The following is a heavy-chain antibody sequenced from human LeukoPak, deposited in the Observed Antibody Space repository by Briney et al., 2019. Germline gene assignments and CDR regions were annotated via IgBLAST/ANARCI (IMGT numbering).Heavy chain of an antibody. CDR3: AKDRRAAGTPDY. CDR1: GFTFSSYW. J-gene: IGHJ4*02. Sequence: GGSLRLSCAASGFTFSSYWMNWVRQAPGKGLEWVAFIRYDGSNKYYADSVKGRFTISRDNSKNTLYLQMNSLRAEDTAVYYCAKDRRAAGTPDYWGQGTLVTVSS. D-gene: IGHD6-13*01. V-gene: IGHV3-30*02. CDR2: IRYDGSNK.